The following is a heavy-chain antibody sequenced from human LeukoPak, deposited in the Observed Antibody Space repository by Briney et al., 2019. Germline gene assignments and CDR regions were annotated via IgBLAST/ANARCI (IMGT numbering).Heavy chain of an antibody. CDR3: ARLHSSSDWYFDL. Sequence: SEALSLTCSVSGGSMFSYYWNWIRQPPGRGLEWIGYIYSNGITKYSPSLRSRGTISFATSRNQFSLKLSSVTAADTAVYYCARLHSSSDWYFDLWGRGTLVTVSS. D-gene: IGHD6-6*01. J-gene: IGHJ2*01. CDR1: GGSMFSYY. V-gene: IGHV4-4*08. CDR2: IYSNGIT.